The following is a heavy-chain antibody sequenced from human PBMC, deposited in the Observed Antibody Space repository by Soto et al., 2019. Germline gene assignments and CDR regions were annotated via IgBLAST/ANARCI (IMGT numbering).Heavy chain of an antibody. CDR1: GFTFSTYA. V-gene: IGHV3-23*01. CDR2: ISPGGDIT. CDR3: AKRNYGNYFDY. J-gene: IGHJ4*02. D-gene: IGHD4-17*01. Sequence: GGSMRLSCAASGFTFSTYAMRWVSQAPGKGLEWVSVISPGGDITCYADSVKGRFTFSRDNSKNTVYLQMGSLRAEDTAVYFCAKRNYGNYFDYWGQGIMVTVSS.